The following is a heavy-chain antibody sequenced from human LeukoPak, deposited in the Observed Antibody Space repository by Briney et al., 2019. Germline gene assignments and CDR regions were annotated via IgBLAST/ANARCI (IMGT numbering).Heavy chain of an antibody. J-gene: IGHJ6*03. CDR2: INPNSGGT. D-gene: IGHD3-22*01. Sequence: GASVKVSCKASGYTFTAYSIHWVRQAPRQGLQWMGWINPNSGGTKYAQKFQGRVTMTRDTSISTAYMELSRLRSDDTAVYYCVRQKYYYDSSNYYYDYYFYMDVWGKGTTVTVSS. CDR1: GYTFTAYS. V-gene: IGHV1-2*02. CDR3: VRQKYYYDSSNYYYDYYFYMDV.